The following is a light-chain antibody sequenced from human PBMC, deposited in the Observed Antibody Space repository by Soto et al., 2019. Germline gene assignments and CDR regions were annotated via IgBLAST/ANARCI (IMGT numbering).Light chain of an antibody. J-gene: IGKJ4*01. V-gene: IGKV1-17*01. Sequence: DIQMTQSPSSLSASVGDRVTITCRASQSISSYLNWYQQKPGEAPKLLIYAASSLQSGVPSRFSGSGSGTEFTLTISSLQPEDFATYYCLQHNSYPLTFGGGTKVDI. CDR1: QSISSY. CDR3: LQHNSYPLT. CDR2: AAS.